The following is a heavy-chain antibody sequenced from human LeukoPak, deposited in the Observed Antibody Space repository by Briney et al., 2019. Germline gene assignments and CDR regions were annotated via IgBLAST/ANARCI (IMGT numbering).Heavy chain of an antibody. CDR3: ARELSGSYLDY. Sequence: GGSLRLSCAASGFTFSSYWMNWVRQAPGKGLEWVANIKQDGSETYYVDSVKGRFTISRDNAKNSLYLQMNSLRAEDTAVYYCARELSGSYLDYWGQGTLVTVSS. J-gene: IGHJ4*02. D-gene: IGHD1-26*01. V-gene: IGHV3-7*01. CDR1: GFTFSSYW. CDR2: IKQDGSET.